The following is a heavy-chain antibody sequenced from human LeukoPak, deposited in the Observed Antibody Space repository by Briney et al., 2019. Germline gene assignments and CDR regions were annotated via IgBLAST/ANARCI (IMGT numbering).Heavy chain of an antibody. CDR2: IYPGDFDT. CDR1: GCSFVTFW. Sequence: GESLKISCKASGCSFVTFWIGWVRQMPGKGLEWMGIIYPGDFDTRYSPSFQGQVTISADTSITTAYLQWSSLKASDSAMYYCARGRSCTNGVCRNWFDPWGQGTLVTVSS. D-gene: IGHD2-8*01. J-gene: IGHJ5*02. CDR3: ARGRSCTNGVCRNWFDP. V-gene: IGHV5-51*01.